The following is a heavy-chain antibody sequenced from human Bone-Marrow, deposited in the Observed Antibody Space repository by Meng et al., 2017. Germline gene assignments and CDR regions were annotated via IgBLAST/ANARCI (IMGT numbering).Heavy chain of an antibody. V-gene: IGHV3-11*01. J-gene: IGHJ4*02. D-gene: IGHD3-16*02. CDR3: ARIRRVDDYDWGTYRVSYYFDY. CDR1: GFSFGDYY. CDR2: ISGNNYTI. Sequence: GESLKISCAASGFSFGDYYMGWIRQAPGKGLEWVSYISGNNYTINYAASVKGRFTISRDNSKNSLYLQMNSLRAEDTAVYYCARIRRVDDYDWGTYRVSYYFDYWGQGTQVTGAS.